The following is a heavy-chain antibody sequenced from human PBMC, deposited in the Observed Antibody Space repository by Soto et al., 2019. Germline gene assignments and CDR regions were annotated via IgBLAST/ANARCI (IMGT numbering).Heavy chain of an antibody. Sequence: SETLSLTCAVSGYSIRSGYFWGWIRQPPGKGLEWIGYIYYSGSTNYNPSLKSRVTISVDTSKNQFSLKLSSVTAADTAVYYCARVVPNYYDSSGYYYDTYFDYWGQGTLVTVSS. V-gene: IGHV4-61*01. D-gene: IGHD3-22*01. CDR2: IYYSGST. CDR1: GYSIRSGYF. CDR3: ARVVPNYYDSSGYYYDTYFDY. J-gene: IGHJ4*02.